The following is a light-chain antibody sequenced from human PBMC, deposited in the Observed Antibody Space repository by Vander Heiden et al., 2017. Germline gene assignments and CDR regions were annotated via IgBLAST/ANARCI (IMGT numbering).Light chain of an antibody. J-gene: IGKJ4*02. CDR2: LGS. Sequence: DIVMTQSPLSLPVTPGEPASISCRSSQSLLHSNGYNYLDWYMQKPGQAPQLLIYLGSIRASGVNDMFSGSGDGTDGTLKIIRGEAEDVGVYYCRQAPQYHPSFVFGGGTKVEIK. CDR3: RQAPQYHPSFV. CDR1: QSLLHSNGYNY. V-gene: IGKV2-28*01.